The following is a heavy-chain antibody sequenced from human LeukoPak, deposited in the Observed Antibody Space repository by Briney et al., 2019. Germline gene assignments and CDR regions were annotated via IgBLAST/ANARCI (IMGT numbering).Heavy chain of an antibody. CDR3: AKRGDDFWSGYYTYYFDY. CDR1: GFTFSSYG. V-gene: IGHV3-30*02. Sequence: GGSLRLSCAASGFTFSSYGMHWVRQAPGKRLEWVAFIRYDGSNKYYADSVKGRFTISRDDSKNTLYLQMNSLRAEDTAVYYCAKRGDDFWSGYYTYYFDYWGQGTLVTVSS. D-gene: IGHD3-3*01. CDR2: IRYDGSNK. J-gene: IGHJ4*02.